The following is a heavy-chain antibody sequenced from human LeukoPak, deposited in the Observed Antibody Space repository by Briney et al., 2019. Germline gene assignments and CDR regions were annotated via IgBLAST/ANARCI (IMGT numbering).Heavy chain of an antibody. V-gene: IGHV1-69*01. CDR2: IIPIFGTA. CDR1: GGTFSSYA. D-gene: IGHD2-2*01. Sequence: PVKVSCKASGGTFSSYAISWVRQAPGQGLEWMGGIIPIFGTANYAQKFQGRVTITADESTSTAYMELSSLRSEDTAVYYCARDQMVCSSTSCYRNYYYYYGMDVWGQGTTVTVSS. CDR3: ARDQMVCSSTSCYRNYYYYYGMDV. J-gene: IGHJ6*02.